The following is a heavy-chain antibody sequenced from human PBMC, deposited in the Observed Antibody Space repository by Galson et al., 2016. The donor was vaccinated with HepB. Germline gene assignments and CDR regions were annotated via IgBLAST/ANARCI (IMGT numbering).Heavy chain of an antibody. Sequence: SLRLSCAASGFIVSSNYMSWVRQTPGKGLECVSVIFGRGNTYYADSVEGRFTISRDNARNTVYLQMNSLRTEDTAVYYCAGYGGNSVWGQGTLVTVSS. CDR3: AGYGGNSV. V-gene: IGHV3-53*01. CDR1: GFIVSSNY. CDR2: IFGRGNT. D-gene: IGHD4-23*01. J-gene: IGHJ4*02.